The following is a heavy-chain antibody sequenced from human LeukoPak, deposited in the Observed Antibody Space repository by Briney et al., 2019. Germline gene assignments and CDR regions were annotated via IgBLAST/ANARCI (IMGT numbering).Heavy chain of an antibody. D-gene: IGHD3-10*01. J-gene: IGHJ3*02. CDR1: GFTFSSYG. CDR3: VRNRGVWFGESNDAFDI. Sequence: GGSLRLSCAASGFTFSSYGMSWVRQAPGKGLEWVSAISGSGGSTYYADSVKGRFTISRDNSKNTLYLQMNSLRAEDTAVYYCVRNRGVWFGESNDAFDIWGQGTMVTVSS. V-gene: IGHV3-23*01. CDR2: ISGSGGST.